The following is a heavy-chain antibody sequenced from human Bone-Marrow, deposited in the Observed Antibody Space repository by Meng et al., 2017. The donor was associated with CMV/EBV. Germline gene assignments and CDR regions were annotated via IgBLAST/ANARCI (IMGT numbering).Heavy chain of an antibody. CDR3: SRGGYNSYYYGMDV. V-gene: IGHV3-73*01. CDR2: IRSGANSDAT. J-gene: IGHJ6*02. D-gene: IGHD1-1*01. CDR1: GLTFSGSS. Sequence: GESLKISCAASGLTFSGSSMHWVRQASGKGLEWVGRIRSGANSDATAYAASVEGRFTISRDDSKNTAYLQMNSLKTEDTAVYYCSRGGYNSYYYGMDVWGQGTTVTVSS.